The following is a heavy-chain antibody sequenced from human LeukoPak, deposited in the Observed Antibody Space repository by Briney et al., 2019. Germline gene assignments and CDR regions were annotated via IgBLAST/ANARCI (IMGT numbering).Heavy chain of an antibody. D-gene: IGHD6-13*01. V-gene: IGHV3-53*01. Sequence: GGSLRLSCAASGFTVSSNYMSWVRQAPGKGLEWVSVIYSGGSTYYADSVKGRFTISRDNSKNTLYLQMNSLRAEGTAVYYCARDKGFVAAAGDWGQGTLVTISS. J-gene: IGHJ4*02. CDR1: GFTVSSNY. CDR3: ARDKGFVAAAGD. CDR2: IYSGGST.